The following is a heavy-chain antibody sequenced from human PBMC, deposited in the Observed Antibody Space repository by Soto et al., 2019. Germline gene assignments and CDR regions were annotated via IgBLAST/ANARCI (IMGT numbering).Heavy chain of an antibody. J-gene: IGHJ6*02. V-gene: IGHV1-69*06. Sequence: QVQLVQSGAEVKNPGSSVRVSCKTSGFTFNVYGIHWVRKATGQGLEWMGGLIPIYDEPNYAQKFQGRVTITADKSTTTVYLELSSLRSEDTAVYFCARVREPHLDHYGLDVWGQGTPVTVSS. D-gene: IGHD1-1*01. CDR3: ARVREPHLDHYGLDV. CDR1: GFTFNVYG. CDR2: LIPIYDEP.